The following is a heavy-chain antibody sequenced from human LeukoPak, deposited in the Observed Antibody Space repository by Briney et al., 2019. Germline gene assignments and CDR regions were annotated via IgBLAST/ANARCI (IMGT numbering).Heavy chain of an antibody. Sequence: PGGSLRLSCAASGFTFSSYSMNWVRQAPGKGLEWVSSISSSSSYIYYADSVKGRFTISRDNAKNSLYLQMNSLRAEDTAVYYCARFQLLPGIAAAGSYYGGQGTLVTVSS. CDR3: ARFQLLPGIAAAGSYY. D-gene: IGHD6-13*01. CDR1: GFTFSSYS. CDR2: ISSSSSYI. J-gene: IGHJ4*02. V-gene: IGHV3-21*01.